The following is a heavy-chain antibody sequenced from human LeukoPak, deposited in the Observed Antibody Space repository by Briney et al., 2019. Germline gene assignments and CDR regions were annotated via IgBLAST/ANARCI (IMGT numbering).Heavy chain of an antibody. CDR2: IIPIFGTA. D-gene: IGHD3-3*01. Sequence: SVKVSCKASGGTFSSYAISWVRQAPGQGLEWMGGIIPIFGTANYAQKFQGRVTITADESTSTAYMELSSLRSEDTAVYYCASGALEWLPPYYYYGMDVWGQGTTVTVSS. CDR3: ASGALEWLPPYYYYGMDV. CDR1: GGTFSSYA. J-gene: IGHJ6*02. V-gene: IGHV1-69*13.